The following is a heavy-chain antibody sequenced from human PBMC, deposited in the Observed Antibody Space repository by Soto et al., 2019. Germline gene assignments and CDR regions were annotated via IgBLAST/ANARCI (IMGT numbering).Heavy chain of an antibody. Sequence: GGSLRLSCAASGFTFSSYAMHWVRQAPGKGLEWVAVISYDGSNKYYADSVKGRFTISRDNSKNTLYLQMNSLRAEDTAVYYCARDKGRIAVAAYGMDVWGQGTTVTVSS. CDR2: ISYDGSNK. J-gene: IGHJ6*02. CDR1: GFTFSSYA. CDR3: ARDKGRIAVAAYGMDV. V-gene: IGHV3-30-3*01. D-gene: IGHD6-19*01.